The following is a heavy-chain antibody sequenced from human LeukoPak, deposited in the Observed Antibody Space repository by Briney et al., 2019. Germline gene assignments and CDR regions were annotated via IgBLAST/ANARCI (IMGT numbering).Heavy chain of an antibody. CDR2: ISSSGSTI. J-gene: IGHJ4*02. D-gene: IGHD1-26*01. Sequence: PGGSLRLSCAASGFTFSSYWMHWVRQAPGKGLEWVSYISSSGSTIYYADSVKGRFTISRDNAKNSLYLQMNSLRAEDTAVYYCARASVVGASYYFDYWGQGTLVTVSS. CDR1: GFTFSSYW. CDR3: ARASVVGASYYFDY. V-gene: IGHV3-48*04.